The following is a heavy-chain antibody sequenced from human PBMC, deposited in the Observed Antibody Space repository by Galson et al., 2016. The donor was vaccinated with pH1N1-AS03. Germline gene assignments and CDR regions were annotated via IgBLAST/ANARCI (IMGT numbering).Heavy chain of an antibody. Sequence: TLSLTCTVSGGSISSGTYYWSWIRQHPGKGLEWIGYIYYSGSTYYNPSLKSRVTISVDTSKNQFSLKLNSVTAADTAVYYCARDSTYYFDMDDFYHGLDVRGQGTTVTVSS. D-gene: IGHD2/OR15-2a*01. CDR2: IYYSGST. CDR1: GGSISSGTYY. CDR3: ARDSTYYFDMDDFYHGLDV. J-gene: IGHJ6*02. V-gene: IGHV4-31*03.